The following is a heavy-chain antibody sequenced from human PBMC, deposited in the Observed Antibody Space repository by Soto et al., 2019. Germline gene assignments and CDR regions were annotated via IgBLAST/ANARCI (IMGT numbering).Heavy chain of an antibody. CDR3: AAPSTSFLAY. J-gene: IGHJ2*01. CDR2: IVVGSGNT. CDR1: GFTFRTSA. V-gene: IGHV1-58*01. D-gene: IGHD6-6*01. Sequence: SVKVSCKASGFTFRTSAVQWVRQARGQRLEWIGWIVVGSGNTNYAQKFQERVTITRDMSTSTAYMELSSLTSEDTAVYYCAAPSTSFLAYGGR.